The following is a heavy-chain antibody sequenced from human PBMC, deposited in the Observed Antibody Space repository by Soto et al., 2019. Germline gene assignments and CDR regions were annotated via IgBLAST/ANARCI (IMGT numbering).Heavy chain of an antibody. CDR3: AKDLDGPDYYYYYGMDV. J-gene: IGHJ6*02. CDR1: GFTFSSYA. Sequence: PGGSLRLSCAASGFTFSSYAMSWVRQAPGKGLEWVSAISGSGGSTYYADSVKGRFTISRDNSKNTLYLQMNSLRAEDTAVYYCAKDLDGPDYYYYYGMDVWGQGTTVTVSS. CDR2: ISGSGGST. D-gene: IGHD2-8*01. V-gene: IGHV3-23*01.